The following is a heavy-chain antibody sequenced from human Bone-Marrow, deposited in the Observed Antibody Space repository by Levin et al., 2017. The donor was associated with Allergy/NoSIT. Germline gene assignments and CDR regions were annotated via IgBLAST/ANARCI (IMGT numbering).Heavy chain of an antibody. CDR2: VYHDGTT. CDR1: GGSMNDYY. Sequence: MSSETLSLTCTVSGGSMNDYYWSWIRQPPGKGLEWIGYVYHDGTTNYKPSLSSRLTISMDTSKDQISLYLSSVTAADTAVYYCAKVPDFWGQGALVTVS. CDR3: AKVPDF. V-gene: IGHV4-59*08. J-gene: IGHJ4*02.